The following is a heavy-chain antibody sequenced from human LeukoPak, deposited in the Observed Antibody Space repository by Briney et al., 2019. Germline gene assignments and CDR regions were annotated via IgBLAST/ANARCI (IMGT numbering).Heavy chain of an antibody. Sequence: SETLSLTCAVYSGSFSGYYWNWIRQPPGKGLEWIGEINHSGSTNYNPSLKSRVTISVDTSKNQFSLKLSSVTAADTAVYYCARQQVGYCSSTSCRLFDYWGQGTLVTVSS. CDR2: INHSGST. CDR1: SGSFSGYY. J-gene: IGHJ4*02. CDR3: ARQQVGYCSSTSCRLFDY. V-gene: IGHV4-34*01. D-gene: IGHD2-2*01.